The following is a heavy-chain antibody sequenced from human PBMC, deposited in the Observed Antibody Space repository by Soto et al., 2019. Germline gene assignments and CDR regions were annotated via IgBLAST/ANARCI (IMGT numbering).Heavy chain of an antibody. CDR3: ARHTPAISISDH. CDR1: GGSISSYY. J-gene: IGHJ4*02. CDR2: IYYSGST. Sequence: SETLSLTCTVSGGSISSYYWSWIRQPPGKGLEWIGSIYYSGSTYYNPSLKSRVTISVDTSKNPFSLKLSSVTAADTAVYYCARHTPAISISDHWGQGTLVTVSS. D-gene: IGHD2-15*01. V-gene: IGHV4-39*01.